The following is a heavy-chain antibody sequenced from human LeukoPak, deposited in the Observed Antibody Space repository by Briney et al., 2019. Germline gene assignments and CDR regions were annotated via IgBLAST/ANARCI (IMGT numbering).Heavy chain of an antibody. CDR3: ARDRGDGYNRFDY. J-gene: IGHJ4*02. D-gene: IGHD5-24*01. CDR1: GFTFSSNW. V-gene: IGHV3-74*01. CDR2: ISPDGTST. Sequence: GGSLRLSCAASGFTFSSNWIHWVRQVPGKGLVWVSRISPDGTSTTYADSVKGRFTISRDNSKNTLYLQMNSLRAEDTAVYYCARDRGDGYNRFDYWGQGTLVTVSS.